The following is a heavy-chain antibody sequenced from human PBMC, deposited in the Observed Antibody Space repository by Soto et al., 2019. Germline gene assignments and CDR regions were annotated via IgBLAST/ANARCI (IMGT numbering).Heavy chain of an antibody. Sequence: QVQLVESGGGVVQPGRSLRLSCAASGFTFSSYGMHWVRQAPGKGLEWVAVIWDDGSNKYYADSVKGRFTISRDNSKNTLYLQMNSLRAEDTAVYYCARDIQYQEFDYWGQGTLVTVSS. J-gene: IGHJ4*02. CDR1: GFTFSSYG. CDR2: IWDDGSNK. D-gene: IGHD2-2*01. V-gene: IGHV3-33*01. CDR3: ARDIQYQEFDY.